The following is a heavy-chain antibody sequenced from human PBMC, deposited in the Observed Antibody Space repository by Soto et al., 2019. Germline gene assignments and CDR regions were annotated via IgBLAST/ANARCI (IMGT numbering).Heavy chain of an antibody. CDR2: IYYSGST. V-gene: IGHV4-31*03. D-gene: IGHD3-16*01. J-gene: IGHJ6*02. Sequence: QVQLQESGPGLVKPSQTLSLTCTVSGGSISSGGYYWSWIRQHPGKGLEWIGYIYYSGSTYYNPXXKSRVTISVDXXKXQXXLKLSSVTAADTAVYYCARDQGQRPWGDYYYGMDVWGQGTTVTVSS. CDR3: ARDQGQRPWGDYYYGMDV. CDR1: GGSISSGGYY.